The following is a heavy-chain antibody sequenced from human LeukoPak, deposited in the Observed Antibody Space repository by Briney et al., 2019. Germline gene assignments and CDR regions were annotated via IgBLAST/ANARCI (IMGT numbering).Heavy chain of an antibody. CDR2: ISWNSGSI. J-gene: IGHJ4*02. Sequence: GGSLRLSCAASGFTFEGYALHGLGQAPGKGLNGVSGISWNSGSIGYADSVKGRFTISRDNAKNSLYLQMNSLRAEDTALYYCAKDIYGSGLDYWGQGTLVTVSS. D-gene: IGHD3-10*01. CDR1: GFTFEGYA. CDR3: AKDIYGSGLDY. V-gene: IGHV3-9*01.